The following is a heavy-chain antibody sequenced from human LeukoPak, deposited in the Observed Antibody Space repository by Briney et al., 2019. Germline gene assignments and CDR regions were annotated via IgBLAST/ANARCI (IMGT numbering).Heavy chain of an antibody. J-gene: IGHJ5*02. CDR3: ASSRITMVRGYNWFDP. Sequence: ASVKLSCKASGYTFTSYDINWVRQATGQGLEWMGWMNPNSGNTGYAQKFQGRVTMTRNTSITTAYMELSSLRSEDTAVYYCASSRITMVRGYNWFDPWGQGTLVTVSS. CDR2: MNPNSGNT. V-gene: IGHV1-8*01. CDR1: GYTFTSYD. D-gene: IGHD3-10*01.